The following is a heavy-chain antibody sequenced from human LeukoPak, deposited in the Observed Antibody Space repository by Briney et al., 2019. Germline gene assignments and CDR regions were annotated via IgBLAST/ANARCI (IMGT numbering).Heavy chain of an antibody. Sequence: SETLSLTCAVYGGSFSGYYWSWIRQPPGKGLEWIGEINHSGSTNYNPYLKSRVTISVDTSKHQFSLKLSSVTAADTAVYYCARRSSKRFNWYFDLWGRGTLVTVSS. CDR3: ARRSSKRFNWYFDL. J-gene: IGHJ2*01. CDR2: INHSGST. CDR1: GGSFSGYY. V-gene: IGHV4-34*01. D-gene: IGHD5-24*01.